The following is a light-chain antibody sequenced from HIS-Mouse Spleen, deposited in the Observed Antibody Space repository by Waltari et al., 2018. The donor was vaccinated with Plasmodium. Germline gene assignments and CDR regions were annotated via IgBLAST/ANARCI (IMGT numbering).Light chain of an antibody. CDR1: QSISSY. V-gene: IGKV1-39*01. Sequence: DIQMTQSPSSLSASVGDRVTITCRASQSISSYLTWYQQKPGKAPKLLIYAASSLQSGVPSRFSGSGSGTDFTLTISSLHPEDFATYYCQQSYSTPPTFGGGTKVEIK. J-gene: IGKJ4*01. CDR3: QQSYSTPPT. CDR2: AAS.